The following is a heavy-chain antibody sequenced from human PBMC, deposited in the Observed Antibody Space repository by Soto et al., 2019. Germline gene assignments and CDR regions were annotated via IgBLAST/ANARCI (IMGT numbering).Heavy chain of an antibody. CDR2: IYSGGST. Sequence: GLLRLSCAASGFTVSSNYMSWVRQAPGRGLEWVSVIYSGGSTYYADSVKGRFTISRDNSKNTLYLQMNSLRAEDTAVYYCASPHYDFWSGSPGSGYGMDVWGQGTTVTVSS. CDR3: ASPHYDFWSGSPGSGYGMDV. D-gene: IGHD3-3*01. V-gene: IGHV3-53*01. CDR1: GFTVSSNY. J-gene: IGHJ6*02.